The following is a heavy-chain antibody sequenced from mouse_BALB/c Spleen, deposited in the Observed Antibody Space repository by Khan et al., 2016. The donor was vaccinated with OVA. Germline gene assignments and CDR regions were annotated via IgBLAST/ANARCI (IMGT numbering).Heavy chain of an antibody. V-gene: IGHV3-2*02. J-gene: IGHJ2*01. CDR1: GYSITSDYA. CDR2: ISYSGNT. CDR3: ARVYAGDFDH. Sequence: VQLKESGPGLVKPSQSLSLTCTVTGYSITSDYAWNWIRQFPGNKLEWMGFISYSGNTNYNPYLKSRISITRDTTKNQFFLQLNSVTIEDTATYYSARVYAGDFDHWGQGTTLTVSS. D-gene: IGHD1-1*01.